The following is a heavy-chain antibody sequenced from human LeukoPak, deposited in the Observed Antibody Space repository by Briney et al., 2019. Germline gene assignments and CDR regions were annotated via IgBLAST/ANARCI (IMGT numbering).Heavy chain of an antibody. CDR1: GFTVVTYE. D-gene: IGHD4-17*01. CDR3: ARDTDDYEIPGAMDV. J-gene: IGHJ6*02. V-gene: IGHV3-48*03. Sequence: HTGRSLRLSCAASGFTVVTYEIRCGRQAPGKWLEWGSYISSSGATIRYADSGMGRFTISRDNAKNSLYLQMNSLRAEDTAVYFCARDTDDYEIPGAMDVWGQGTTVTVSS. CDR2: ISSSGATI.